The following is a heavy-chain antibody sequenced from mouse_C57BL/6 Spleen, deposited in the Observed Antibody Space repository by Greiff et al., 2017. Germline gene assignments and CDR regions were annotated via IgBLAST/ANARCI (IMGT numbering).Heavy chain of an antibody. CDR1: GYAFSSYW. Sequence: QVHVKQSGAELVKPGASVKISCKASGYAFSSYWMNWVKQRPGKGLEWIGQIYPGDGDTNYNGKFKGKATLTADKSSSTAYMQLSSLTSEDSAVYFCARDWDAADYFDYWGQGTTLTVSS. CDR3: ARDWDAADYFDY. V-gene: IGHV1-80*01. CDR2: IYPGDGDT. D-gene: IGHD4-1*01. J-gene: IGHJ2*01.